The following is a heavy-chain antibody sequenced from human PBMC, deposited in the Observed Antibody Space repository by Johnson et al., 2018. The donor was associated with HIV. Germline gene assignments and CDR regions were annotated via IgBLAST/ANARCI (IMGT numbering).Heavy chain of an antibody. Sequence: VQLVESGGGLVQPGGSLRLSCAASDFTVGSIYMSWVRQAPGKGLEWVSLIYSGGSSYYADSVKGRFTISRDNAKNSLYLQMNSLRAEDTAVYYCARGTPWDAFDIWGQGTMVTVSS. CDR3: ARGTPWDAFDI. CDR2: IYSGGSS. V-gene: IGHV3-66*01. CDR1: DFTVGSIY. J-gene: IGHJ3*02.